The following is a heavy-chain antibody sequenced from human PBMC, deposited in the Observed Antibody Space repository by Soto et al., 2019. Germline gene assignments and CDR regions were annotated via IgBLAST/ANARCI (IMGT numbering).Heavy chain of an antibody. CDR2: ISGSGGST. Sequence: PGGSLRLACAASGDTFSSYAMTWVRQAPGKGLDWVSAISGSGGSTYYADSVKGRFTISRDNSKNTLYLQMNSLRAEDTAVYYCAKDSRDVGLDFYYYYYMEVWGKGTTVTVSS. CDR1: GDTFSSYA. V-gene: IGHV3-23*01. D-gene: IGHD1-26*01. J-gene: IGHJ6*03. CDR3: AKDSRDVGLDFYYYYYMEV.